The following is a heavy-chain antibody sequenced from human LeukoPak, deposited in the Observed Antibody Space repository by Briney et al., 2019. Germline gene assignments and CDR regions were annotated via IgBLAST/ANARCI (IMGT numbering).Heavy chain of an antibody. Sequence: ASVKVSCKASGYTFTGYYMHWVRQAPGQGLERMGWINPNSGGTNYAQKFQGRVTMTRDTSISTAYMEMSRLRSDDTAVYYCARGRITMVRGVNYWGQGTLVTVSS. CDR2: INPNSGGT. V-gene: IGHV1-2*02. D-gene: IGHD3-10*01. CDR3: ARGRITMVRGVNY. J-gene: IGHJ4*02. CDR1: GYTFTGYY.